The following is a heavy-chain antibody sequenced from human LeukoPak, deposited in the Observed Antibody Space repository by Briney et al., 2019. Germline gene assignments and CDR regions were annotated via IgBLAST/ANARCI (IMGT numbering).Heavy chain of an antibody. CDR2: ISDGGST. CDR3: ASAFDWLLGFDY. D-gene: IGHD3-9*01. V-gene: IGHV4-59*08. CDR1: GGFISDYY. Sequence: SETLSLTCTVSGGFISDYYWSWTRQPPGKGLEWIGYISDGGSTTYNPSLKSRVTLSIDTSKNQFSLKLSSVTAADTAVYYCASAFDWLLGFDYWGQGTLVTVSS. J-gene: IGHJ4*02.